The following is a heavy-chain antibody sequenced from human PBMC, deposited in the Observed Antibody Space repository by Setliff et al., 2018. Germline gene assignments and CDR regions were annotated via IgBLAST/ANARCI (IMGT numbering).Heavy chain of an antibody. CDR2: INQDGSGK. CDR3: AKSHSSWPIFIDY. D-gene: IGHD6-13*01. V-gene: IGHV3-7*03. CDR1: GFTFSSYW. Sequence: GGSLRLSCATSGFTFSSYWMSWVRQAPGKGLEWVGNINQDGSGKYYVDSVKGRFTISRDNAKNSLYVQMNSLRVEDTAVYYCAKSHSSWPIFIDYWGQGTLVTVS. J-gene: IGHJ4*02.